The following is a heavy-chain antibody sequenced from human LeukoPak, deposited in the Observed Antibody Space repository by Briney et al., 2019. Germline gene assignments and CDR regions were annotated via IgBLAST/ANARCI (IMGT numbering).Heavy chain of an antibody. V-gene: IGHV4-34*01. CDR1: GGSFSGYY. CDR2: INHSGST. Sequence: SETLSVTCAVYGGSFSGYYWSWIRQPPGKGLEWIGEINHSGSTNYNPSLKSRVTISVDTSKNQFSLKLSSVTAADTAVYYCARAETITMVRGVIIPFDYWGQGTLVTVSS. J-gene: IGHJ4*02. CDR3: ARAETITMVRGVIIPFDY. D-gene: IGHD3-10*01.